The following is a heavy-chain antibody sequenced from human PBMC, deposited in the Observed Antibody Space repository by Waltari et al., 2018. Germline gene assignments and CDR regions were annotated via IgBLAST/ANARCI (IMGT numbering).Heavy chain of an antibody. D-gene: IGHD2-2*01. Sequence: QVQLVQSGAEVKKPGASVKVSCKTSGYTFTGYYMYWGRQAPGQGLEWMGWINPYSGGTAYAQKLQGRVTLTRDTSISTAYMELNRLISDDSAMYYCATAPDAFQIKNWGQGTLVTVSS. V-gene: IGHV1-2*02. CDR2: INPYSGGT. CDR1: GYTFTGYY. CDR3: ATAPDAFQIKN. J-gene: IGHJ4*02.